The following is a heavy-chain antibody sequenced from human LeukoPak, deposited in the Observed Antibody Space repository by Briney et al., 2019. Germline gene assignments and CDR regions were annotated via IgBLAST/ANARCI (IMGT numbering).Heavy chain of an antibody. Sequence: ASVKVSCKASGYTFTGYYIHWVRQAPGQGLEWMGWINLNSGGTNYAQKFQDRVTMTRDTSITTAYMELSRLRFDDTALYYCARESGSYYFGWFDPWGQGTLVTVSS. CDR3: ARESGSYYFGWFDP. CDR1: GYTFTGYY. V-gene: IGHV1-2*02. J-gene: IGHJ5*02. CDR2: INLNSGGT. D-gene: IGHD1-26*01.